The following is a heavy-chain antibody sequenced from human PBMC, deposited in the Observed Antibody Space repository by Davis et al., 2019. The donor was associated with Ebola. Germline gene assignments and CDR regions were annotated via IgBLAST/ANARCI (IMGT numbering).Heavy chain of an antibody. CDR2: ISYDGSNK. CDR1: GFTFSSYG. CDR3: AKDPSRVGATS. V-gene: IGHV3-30*18. D-gene: IGHD1-26*01. J-gene: IGHJ4*02. Sequence: GESLKISCAASGFTFSSYGMHWVRLAPGNGLECVAVISYDGSNKYYADSVKGRFTISRDNSKNTLYLQMNSLRAEDTAVYYCAKDPSRVGATSWGQGTLVTVSS.